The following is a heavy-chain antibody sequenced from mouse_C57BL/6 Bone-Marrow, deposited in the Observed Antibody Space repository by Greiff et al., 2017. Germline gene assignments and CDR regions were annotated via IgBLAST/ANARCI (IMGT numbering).Heavy chain of an antibody. Sequence: VQLKESGAELVKPGASVKLSCKASGFTFTEYTIHWVKQRPGQGLEWIGWFYPGSGSIKYNEKFQAKATLTADKYSSTVYMELSRLTSEDSAVYICGRHEDTYYGYYRRRNYCDYWGQGTTLTVSS. CDR1: GFTFTEYT. D-gene: IGHD2-3*01. V-gene: IGHV1-62-2*01. CDR3: GRHEDTYYGYYRRRNYCDY. J-gene: IGHJ2*01. CDR2: FYPGSGSI.